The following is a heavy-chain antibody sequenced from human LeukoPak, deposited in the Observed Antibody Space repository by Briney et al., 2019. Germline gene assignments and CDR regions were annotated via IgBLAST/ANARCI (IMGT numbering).Heavy chain of an antibody. V-gene: IGHV4-61*02. J-gene: IGHJ4*02. CDR3: ARSHYYERYFDQ. Sequence: SETLSLTCTVSGGSINSGSYYWSWIRQSAGKRLEWIGRIYATGSTNYNPSLKSRVTISVDTSKNQLSLKLSSVTASDTSVYYCARSHYYERYFDQWGQGTLVTVSS. CDR1: GGSINSGSYY. D-gene: IGHD3-22*01. CDR2: IYATGST.